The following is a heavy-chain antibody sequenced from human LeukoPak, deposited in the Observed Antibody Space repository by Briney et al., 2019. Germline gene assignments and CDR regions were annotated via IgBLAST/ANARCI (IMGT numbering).Heavy chain of an antibody. J-gene: IGHJ6*02. V-gene: IGHV3-30*18. D-gene: IGHD2-21*02. CDR1: GFTFSSYG. CDR2: ISYDGSNK. CDR3: AKDTVVVTAIDLYYYYYGMDV. Sequence: GGSLRLSCAASGFTFSSYGMHWVRQAPCKGLEWVAVISYDGSNKYYADSVKGRFTISRDNSKNTLYLQMNSLRAEDTAVYYCAKDTVVVTAIDLYYYYYGMDVWGQGTTVTVSS.